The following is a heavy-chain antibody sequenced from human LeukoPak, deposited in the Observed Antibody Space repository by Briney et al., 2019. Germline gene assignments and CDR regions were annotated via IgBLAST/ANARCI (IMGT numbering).Heavy chain of an antibody. CDR2: IKEDGTEK. CDR3: VRESRPGGAMGLYHNLDY. CDR1: GFTFSDFW. J-gene: IGHJ4*02. V-gene: IGHV3-7*01. D-gene: IGHD1-1*01. Sequence: GGSLRLSCAGSGFTFSDFWMTWVRQTPGKGLEWVANIKEDGTEKNLVDSVKGRFTISRDNTKNLLFLEMNNLRGDDTAIYYCVRESRPGGAMGLYHNLDYWGQGTLVAVSS.